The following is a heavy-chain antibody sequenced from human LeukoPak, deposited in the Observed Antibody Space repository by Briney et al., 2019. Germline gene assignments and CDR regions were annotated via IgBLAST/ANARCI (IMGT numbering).Heavy chain of an antibody. D-gene: IGHD6-13*01. J-gene: IGHJ4*02. CDR3: AKAPSYSTSWYYFGY. Sequence: GRSLRLSCAASGFTFDDYAMHWVRQAPGKGLEWVSGISWNSGSIGYADSVKGRFTISRDNAKNSLYLQMNSLRAEDMAFYYCAKAPSYSTSWYYFGYWGQGTLVTVSS. CDR2: ISWNSGSI. CDR1: GFTFDDYA. V-gene: IGHV3-9*03.